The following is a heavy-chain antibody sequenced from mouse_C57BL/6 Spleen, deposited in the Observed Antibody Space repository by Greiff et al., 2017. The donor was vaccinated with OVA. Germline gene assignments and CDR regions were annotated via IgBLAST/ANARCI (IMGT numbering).Heavy chain of an antibody. Sequence: QVQLKESGAELVKPGASVKLSCKASGYTFTEYTIHWVKQRSGQGLEWIGWFYPGSGSIKYNEKFKDKATLTADKSSSTVYMELSRLTSEDSAVYFCARHEGYYGNPYYFDYWGQGTTLTVSS. CDR1: GYTFTEYT. D-gene: IGHD2-1*01. CDR2: FYPGSGSI. CDR3: ARHEGYYGNPYYFDY. J-gene: IGHJ2*01. V-gene: IGHV1-62-2*01.